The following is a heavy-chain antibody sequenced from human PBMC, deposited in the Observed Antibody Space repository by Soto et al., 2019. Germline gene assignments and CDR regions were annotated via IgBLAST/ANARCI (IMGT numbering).Heavy chain of an antibody. Sequence: SGPTLVNPTETLTLTCTVSGFSLNNTRMGVSWFRQPPGKALEWLAHMFSNDEKSYYTSLKSRLTISKDTSKSQVVLAMTNMDPVDTATYYCARIGYLGSGIYYFDYWGQGTLVTVSS. V-gene: IGHV2-26*01. D-gene: IGHD3-10*01. CDR1: GFSLNNTRMG. CDR2: MFSNDEK. J-gene: IGHJ4*02. CDR3: ARIGYLGSGIYYFDY.